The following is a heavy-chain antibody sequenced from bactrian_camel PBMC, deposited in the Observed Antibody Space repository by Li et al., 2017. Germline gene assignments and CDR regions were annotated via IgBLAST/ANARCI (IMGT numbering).Heavy chain of an antibody. J-gene: IGHJ4*01. CDR2: IYTGGDDT. CDR1: GYTYSTYC. V-gene: IGHV3S1*01. D-gene: IGHD3*01. Sequence: HVQLVESGGGSVQAGGSLRLSCAASGYTYSTYCMGWVRRAPGKEREAIAAIYTGGDDTWYDDTVKGRFNISQDKAKNMVYLQMNNLKTDDSATYYCAADELDSADDCYRRIRTGAATYGHWNQGTQVTVS. CDR3: AADELDSADDCYRRIRTGAATYGH.